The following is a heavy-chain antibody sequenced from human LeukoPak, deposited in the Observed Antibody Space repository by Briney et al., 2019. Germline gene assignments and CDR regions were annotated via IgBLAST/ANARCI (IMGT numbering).Heavy chain of an antibody. CDR1: GGSISSDWY. J-gene: IGHJ6*03. CDR2: IYRNGDT. CDR3: ARAKRDYYDNSGYESYYYFMDV. D-gene: IGHD3-22*01. Sequence: SETLSLTCTVSGGSISSDWYWGWVRRPPGNGLEWIGAIYRNGDTYYNPSLKSRVTISHDTSKNQFSLRLNSVTAADTAVYYCARAKRDYYDNSGYESYYYFMDVWGKGTTATVSS. V-gene: IGHV4-38-2*02.